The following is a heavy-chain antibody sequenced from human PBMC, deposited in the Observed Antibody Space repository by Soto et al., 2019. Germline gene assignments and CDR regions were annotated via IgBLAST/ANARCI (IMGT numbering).Heavy chain of an antibody. CDR1: GGSISRSSYY. J-gene: IGHJ5*02. CDR3: ARAYYDTKGNSLDP. D-gene: IGHD3-16*01. Sequence: SETLSLTCTVSGGSISRSSYYWGWIRQPPGKGLEWIGSIYYSGSTYYNPSLKSRVTISVDTSKDQFSVRLSSVTAADTAVYYCARAYYDTKGNSLDPWGLGTQVTIST. CDR2: IYYSGST. V-gene: IGHV4-39*07.